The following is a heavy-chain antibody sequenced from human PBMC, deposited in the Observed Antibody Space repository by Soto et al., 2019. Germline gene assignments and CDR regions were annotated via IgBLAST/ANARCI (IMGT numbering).Heavy chain of an antibody. V-gene: IGHV3-9*01. CDR2: INWNSGSI. J-gene: IGHJ1*01. CDR1: GFTFDDYA. CDR3: VKDESINWYSGHFRH. Sequence: GGSLRLSCAASGFTFDDYAMHWVRQVPGKGLEWVSGINWNSGSIGYGDSVKGRFAISRDNAKNSLHLQMNSLSAEDTAFYYCVKDESINWYSGHFRHWGQGTLVTVPS. D-gene: IGHD6-13*01.